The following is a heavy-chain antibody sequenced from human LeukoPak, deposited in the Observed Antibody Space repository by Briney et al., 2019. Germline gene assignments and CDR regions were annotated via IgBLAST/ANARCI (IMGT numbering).Heavy chain of an antibody. CDR2: IYYSGSGST. CDR1: GGSISSSSYY. V-gene: IGHV4-39*07. J-gene: IGHJ4*02. CDR3: ARIDRSGWFRGGDS. Sequence: PSETLSLTCTVSGGSISSSSYYWGWIRQPPGKGLEWIGSIYYSGSGSTYYNPSLKSRVTISLDTSKNQFSLKLNSVTAADTAVYYCARIDRSGWFRGGDSWGQGTLVTVSS. D-gene: IGHD6-19*01.